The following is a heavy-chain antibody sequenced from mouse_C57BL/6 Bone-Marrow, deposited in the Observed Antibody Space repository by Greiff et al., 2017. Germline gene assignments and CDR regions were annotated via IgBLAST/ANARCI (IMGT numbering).Heavy chain of an antibody. D-gene: IGHD1-1*01. CDR3: AREYYGIHWYCDV. CDR2: IHPNSGGT. J-gene: IGHJ1*03. CDR1: GYTFTSYW. Sequence: QVQLKQPGAELVKPGASVKLSCKASGYTFTSYWMHWVKQRPGQGLEWIGMIHPNSGGTNYNEKFKSKATLTVDKSSSTAYMQLSSLTSEDSAVYDCAREYYGIHWYCDVWGTGTTVTVSS. V-gene: IGHV1-64*01.